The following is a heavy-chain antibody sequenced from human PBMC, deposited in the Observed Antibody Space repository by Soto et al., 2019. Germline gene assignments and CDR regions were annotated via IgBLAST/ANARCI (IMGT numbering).Heavy chain of an antibody. D-gene: IGHD1-26*01. J-gene: IGHJ4*02. CDR1: GASLLSSY. CDR2: IFSSGRT. CDR3: AKGWDVKYFDH. Sequence: VQLQESGPGLVKPSETLSLSCDVSGASLLSSYWSWVRQPAGKGLEWIGHIFSSGRTSYKPSLNSRVTMSIDTPNNKFSLNLKSVTAADTAVYYCAKGWDVKYFDHWGQGARVTVSS. V-gene: IGHV4-4*07.